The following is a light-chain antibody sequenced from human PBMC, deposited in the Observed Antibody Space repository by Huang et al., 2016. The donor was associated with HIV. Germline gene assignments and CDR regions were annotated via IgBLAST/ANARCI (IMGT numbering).Light chain of an antibody. V-gene: IGKV4-1*01. CDR1: QSLLYGAHGLNY. Sequence: DIVMAQSPASLSVSPGEGASISCTSSQSLLYGAHGLNYLAWYQQKPGRPPKLLIYWSSTREYGVPDRFSGSGSGTHFTLTITNLQPEDVAIYYCQQYFSTPYTFGQGTKLDI. J-gene: IGKJ2*01. CDR3: QQYFSTPYT. CDR2: WSS.